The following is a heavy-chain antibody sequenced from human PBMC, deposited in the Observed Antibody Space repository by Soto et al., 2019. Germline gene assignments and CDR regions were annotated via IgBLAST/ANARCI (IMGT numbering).Heavy chain of an antibody. J-gene: IGHJ5*02. V-gene: IGHV4-31*03. CDR1: GGTFSSYAI. CDR3: ARDVRDTGYSYWFDP. D-gene: IGHD3-9*01. Sequence: SCQASGGTFSSYAISWVRQVPGKGLEWIGYIKYSGTTHYSPSLKSRVNISFDKSKNQVFLNLRFVTGADTAVYFCARDVRDTGYSYWFDPWGQGILVTVSS. CDR2: IKYSGTT.